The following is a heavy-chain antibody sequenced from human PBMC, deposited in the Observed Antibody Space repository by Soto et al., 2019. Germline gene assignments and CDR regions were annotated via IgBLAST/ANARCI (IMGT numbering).Heavy chain of an antibody. CDR1: GFTFSSYA. D-gene: IGHD6-19*01. CDR3: AKGPSPPGYSSGWFRGDY. V-gene: IGHV3-23*01. CDR2: ISGSGGST. J-gene: IGHJ4*02. Sequence: EVQLLESGGGLVQPGGSLRLSCAASGFTFSSYAMSWLRQAPGKGLEWVSAISGSGGSTYYADSVKGRFTISRDNSKNTLYLQMNSLRAEDTAVYYCAKGPSPPGYSSGWFRGDYWGQGTLVTVSS.